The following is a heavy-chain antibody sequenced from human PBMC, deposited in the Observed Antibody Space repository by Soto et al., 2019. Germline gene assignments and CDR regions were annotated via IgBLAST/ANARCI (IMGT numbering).Heavy chain of an antibody. CDR3: ARGLIVATIHYYYYYMDV. Sequence: SETLSLTCAVYGGSFSGYYWSWIRQPPGKGLEWIGEINHSGSTNYNPSLKSRVTISVDTSKNQFSLKLSSVTAADTAVYYCARGLIVATIHYYYYYMDVWGKGTTVTVSS. D-gene: IGHD5-12*01. CDR2: INHSGST. J-gene: IGHJ6*03. CDR1: GGSFSGYY. V-gene: IGHV4-34*01.